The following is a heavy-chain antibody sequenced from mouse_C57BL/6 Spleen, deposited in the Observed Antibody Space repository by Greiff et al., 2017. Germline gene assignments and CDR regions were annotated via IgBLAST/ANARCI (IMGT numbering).Heavy chain of an antibody. Sequence: VQLQQSGPELVPPGASVKISCKASGYSFTSYYIHWVKQRPGQGLEWIGWIYPGSGNTKYNEKFKGKAPLTADTSSSPAYMQLSSLTSEDSAVYYGAPTGGGEGFDYWGQGTTLTVSS. CDR2: IYPGSGNT. D-gene: IGHD4-1*02. V-gene: IGHV1-66*01. CDR3: APTGGGEGFDY. J-gene: IGHJ2*01. CDR1: GYSFTSYY.